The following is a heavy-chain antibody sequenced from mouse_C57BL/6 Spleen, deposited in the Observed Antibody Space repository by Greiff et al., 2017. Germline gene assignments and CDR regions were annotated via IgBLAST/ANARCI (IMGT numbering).Heavy chain of an antibody. J-gene: IGHJ2*01. CDR3: VGGRDFDY. CDR2: IRSKSSNYAT. V-gene: IGHV10-3*01. Sequence: EVKLVESGGGLVQPKGSLKLSCAASGFTFNTYAMHWVRQAPGKGLEWFARIRSKSSNYATYYADSVKDRFTISRDDSQSMLYLQMNNLKTEDTAMYYCVGGRDFDYWGQGTTLTVSS. CDR1: GFTFNTYA. D-gene: IGHD1-1*01.